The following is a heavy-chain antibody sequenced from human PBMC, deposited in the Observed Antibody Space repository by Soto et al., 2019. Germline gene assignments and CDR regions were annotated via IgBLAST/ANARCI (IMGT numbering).Heavy chain of an antibody. V-gene: IGHV1-18*01. J-gene: IGHJ5*02. CDR2: ISAYNGNT. D-gene: IGHD3-3*01. CDR3: ARFPYDWGAYYPHGFDP. CDR1: GYTFTSYG. Sequence: ASVKVSCKASGYTFTSYGISWLRQAHGQGLEWMGWISAYNGNTNYAQKLQGRVTMTTDTSTSTAYMELRSLRSDDTAVYYCARFPYDWGAYYPHGFDPWGQGTLVTVSS.